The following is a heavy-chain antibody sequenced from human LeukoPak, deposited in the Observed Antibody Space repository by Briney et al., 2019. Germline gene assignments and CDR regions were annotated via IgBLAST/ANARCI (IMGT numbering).Heavy chain of an antibody. CDR2: ISGSGGST. D-gene: IGHD4-17*01. J-gene: IGHJ4*02. CDR1: RFTFSSYV. V-gene: IGHV3-23*01. Sequence: GGSLRLSCAASRFTFSSYVMSWVRQAPGKGLEWVSAISGSGGSTYYADSVKGRFTISRDNSKNTLYLQMNSLRAEDTAVYYCAKASLGYGDYGYFDYWGQGTLVTVSS. CDR3: AKASLGYGDYGYFDY.